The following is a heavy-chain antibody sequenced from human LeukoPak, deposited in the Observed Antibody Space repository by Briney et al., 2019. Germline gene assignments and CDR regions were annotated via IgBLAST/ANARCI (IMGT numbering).Heavy chain of an antibody. D-gene: IGHD6-13*01. J-gene: IGHJ6*02. Sequence: SETLSLTCTVSGGSIRSYYWSWIRQPPGKGLEWIGYIYYSGSTNYNPSLKSRVTISVDTSKNQFSLRLSSVTAADTAVYYCARVAGYSSFYYFQGMTSGAKGPRSPSP. CDR2: IYYSGST. V-gene: IGHV4-59*01. CDR1: GGSIRSYY. CDR3: ARVAGYSSFYYFQGMTS.